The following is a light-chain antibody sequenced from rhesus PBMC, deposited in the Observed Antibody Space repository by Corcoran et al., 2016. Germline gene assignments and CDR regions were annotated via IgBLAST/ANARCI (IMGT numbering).Light chain of an antibody. CDR1: ENVNNY. Sequence: DIQMTQSPSYLSASVGDRVTITCRTSENVNNYLNWYQQKPGKAPNLLIYKASTLQSGVPSRFSGSGSGTVYTFTISSLQSEDVATYYCQHNYGTPFTFGPGTKLDI. CDR3: QHNYGTPFT. J-gene: IGKJ3*01. CDR2: KAS. V-gene: IGKV1-74*01.